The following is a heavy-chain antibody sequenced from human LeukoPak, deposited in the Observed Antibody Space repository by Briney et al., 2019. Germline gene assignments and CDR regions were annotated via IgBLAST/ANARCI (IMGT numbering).Heavy chain of an antibody. CDR2: INHSGST. V-gene: IGHV4-34*01. D-gene: IGHD6-13*01. CDR1: GGSFSGYY. Sequence: SETLSLTXAVYGGSFSGYYWSWIRQPPGKGLEWIGEINHSGSTNYNPSLKSRVTISVDTSKNQFSLKLSSVTAADTAVYYCAREVGSSWYYYYYMDVWGKGTTVTVSS. J-gene: IGHJ6*03. CDR3: AREVGSSWYYYYYMDV.